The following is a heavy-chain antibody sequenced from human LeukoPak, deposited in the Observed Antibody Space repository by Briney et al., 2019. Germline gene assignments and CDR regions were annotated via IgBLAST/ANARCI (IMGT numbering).Heavy chain of an antibody. V-gene: IGHV3-11*05. CDR3: ARARGEDYGDYVTLYFDF. Sequence: PGRSLRLSCAVSGFTFSVYHMSWIRQAPGKGLEWVSYISGSSSYTNYADSVTGRFTISRDNAKNSLYLQMNSLRAEDTAVYYCARARGEDYGDYVTLYFDFWGQGTLVTVSS. CDR1: GFTFSVYH. CDR2: ISGSSSYT. J-gene: IGHJ4*02. D-gene: IGHD4-17*01.